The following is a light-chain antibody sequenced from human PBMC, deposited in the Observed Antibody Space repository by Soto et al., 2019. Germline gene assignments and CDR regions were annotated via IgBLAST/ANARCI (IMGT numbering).Light chain of an antibody. CDR3: QQYNFWPRT. J-gene: IGKJ4*01. CDR2: VAS. V-gene: IGKV3-15*01. CDR1: QSVSSN. Sequence: EIVMTQSPATLSVSPGERAPLSCRASQSVSSNLAWYQQKPGQTPKLLIYVASTRATGIPARFSGSGSGTEFTLSISSLQSEDFADYYCQQYNFWPRTFVGGTKVEFK.